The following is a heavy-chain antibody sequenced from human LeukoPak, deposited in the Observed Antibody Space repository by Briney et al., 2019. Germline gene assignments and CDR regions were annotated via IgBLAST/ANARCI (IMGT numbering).Heavy chain of an antibody. CDR1: GGSISSYY. J-gene: IGHJ3*02. V-gene: IGHV4-59*01. CDR3: ATDIAAAGTKGDDAFDI. CDR2: IYYSGST. Sequence: PETLSLTCTVSGGSISSYYWSWIRQPPGKGLEWIGYIYYSGSTNYNPSLKSRVTISVDSSKNQFSLKLSSVTAADTAVYYCATDIAAAGTKGDDAFDIWGQGTMVTVSS. D-gene: IGHD6-13*01.